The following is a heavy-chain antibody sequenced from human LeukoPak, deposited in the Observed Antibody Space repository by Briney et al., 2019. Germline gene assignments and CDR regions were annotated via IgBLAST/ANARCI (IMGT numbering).Heavy chain of an antibody. CDR2: MNPNSGNT. CDR3: ARGGYSGYINSYYYYYMDV. D-gene: IGHD5-12*01. J-gene: IGHJ6*03. CDR1: GYTFTGYY. V-gene: IGHV1-8*02. Sequence: ASVKVSCKASGYTFTGYYMHWVRQATGQGLEWMGWMNPNSGNTGYAQKFQGRVTMTRNTSISTAYMELSSLRSEDTAVYYCARGGYSGYINSYYYYYMDVWGKGTTVTISS.